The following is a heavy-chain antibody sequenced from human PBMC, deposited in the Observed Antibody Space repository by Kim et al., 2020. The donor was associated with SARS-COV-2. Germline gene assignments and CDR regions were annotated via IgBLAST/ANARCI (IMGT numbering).Heavy chain of an antibody. Sequence: ASVKVSCKASGYTFTSYDINWVRQATGQGLEWMGWMNPNSGNTGYAQKFQGRVTMTRNTSISTAYMELSSLRSEDTAVYYCARGRYYGSGNYYYYGMDVWGQGTTVTVSS. CDR2: MNPNSGNT. CDR3: ARGRYYGSGNYYYYGMDV. J-gene: IGHJ6*02. D-gene: IGHD3-10*01. V-gene: IGHV1-8*01. CDR1: GYTFTSYD.